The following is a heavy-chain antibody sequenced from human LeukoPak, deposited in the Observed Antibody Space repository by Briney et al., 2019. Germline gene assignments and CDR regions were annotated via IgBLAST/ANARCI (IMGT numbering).Heavy chain of an antibody. J-gene: IGHJ4*02. CDR1: GNYW. CDR3: VSFYEKY. Sequence: PGGSLRLSCAASGNYWMHWVRQVPGKRLVWVSHINSDGSWTSYADSVKGRFTISKDNAKNTVYLQMNSLRAEDTAVYYCVSFYEKYWGRGTLVTVSS. D-gene: IGHD2/OR15-2a*01. V-gene: IGHV3-74*01. CDR2: INSDGSWT.